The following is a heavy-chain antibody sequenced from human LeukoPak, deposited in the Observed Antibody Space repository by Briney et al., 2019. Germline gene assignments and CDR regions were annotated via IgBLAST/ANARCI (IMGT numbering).Heavy chain of an antibody. CDR1: GFTFSSYA. V-gene: IGHV3-30-3*01. J-gene: IGHJ4*02. D-gene: IGHD1-26*01. Sequence: PGGSLRLSCAASGFTFSSYAMHWARQAPGKGLEWVAVISYDGSNKYYADSVKGRFTISRDNSKNTLYLQMNSLRAEDTAVYYCARDGASGIVGATVYFDYWGQGTLVTVSS. CDR3: ARDGASGIVGATVYFDY. CDR2: ISYDGSNK.